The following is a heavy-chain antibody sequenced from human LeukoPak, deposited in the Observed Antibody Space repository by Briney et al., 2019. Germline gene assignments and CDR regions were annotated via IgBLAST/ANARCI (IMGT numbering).Heavy chain of an antibody. V-gene: IGHV1-2*02. CDR1: GYTFIDYY. Sequence: ASVKVSCKASGYTFIDYYMHWVRQAPGQGLEWVAWINPKNGDTKYAQKFQGRVTVTRDTSINTAYMELRSLRSDDTAVYYCAREWGYYAVWGQGTMVSVSS. CDR2: INPKNGDT. J-gene: IGHJ4*02. CDR3: AREWGYYAV. D-gene: IGHD3-10*01.